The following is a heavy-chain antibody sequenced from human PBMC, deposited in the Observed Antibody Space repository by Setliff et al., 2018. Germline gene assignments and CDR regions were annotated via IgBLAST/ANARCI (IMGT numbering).Heavy chain of an antibody. CDR3: ARDNTILGATDH. CDR2: LHTSGST. D-gene: IGHD1-26*01. J-gene: IGHJ5*02. CDR1: GGSLNSGSYY. V-gene: IGHV4-61*02. Sequence: SETLSLTCSVSGGSLNSGSYYWSWIRQSTERGLEWLGRLHTSGSTTYNPALNSRVTISVDTSTNQFSLRLTSLTAADTAVYFCARDNTILGATDHWGQGTLVTVSS.